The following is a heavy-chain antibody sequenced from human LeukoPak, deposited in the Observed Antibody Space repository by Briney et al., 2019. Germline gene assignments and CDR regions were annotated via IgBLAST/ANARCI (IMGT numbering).Heavy chain of an antibody. J-gene: IGHJ5*02. Sequence: SETLSLTCSVSGRSISCSIYYWGSIRPPRGEGLECIGSIYYSGSTYYTPSLKSRLTISVDTSKNPFSLKLSSVTAADAAVYYCARSYYDFWSGYYRPNWFDPWGQRTLVTVSS. CDR3: ARSYYDFWSGYYRPNWFDP. V-gene: IGHV4-39*01. CDR1: GRSISCSIYY. D-gene: IGHD3-3*01. CDR2: IYYSGST.